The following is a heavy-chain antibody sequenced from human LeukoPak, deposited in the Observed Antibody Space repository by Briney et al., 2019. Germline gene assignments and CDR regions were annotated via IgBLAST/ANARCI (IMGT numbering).Heavy chain of an antibody. CDR2: INHSGNT. D-gene: IGHD3-10*01. CDR3: ARLGDGSGTTNPASA. V-gene: IGHV4-34*01. CDR1: GGSFSGYY. J-gene: IGHJ5*02. Sequence: SETLSLTCAVYGGSFSGYYWSWIRQPPGKGLEWIGEINHSGNTNYNPSLKSRLTISVDTSKNQFSLKLSSVTAADTAVYYCARLGDGSGTTNPASAWGQGTLVTVSS.